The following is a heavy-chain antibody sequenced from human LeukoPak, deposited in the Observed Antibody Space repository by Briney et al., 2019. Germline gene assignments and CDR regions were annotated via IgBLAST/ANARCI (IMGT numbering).Heavy chain of an antibody. V-gene: IGHV1-2*02. D-gene: IGHD6-13*01. J-gene: IGHJ4*02. CDR3: ARDRARRQQLVTLGY. Sequence: ASVKVSCKASGYTFTGYYMHWVRQAPGQGLEWMGWINPNSGGTNYAQKFQGRVTMTRDTSIGTAYMELSRLRSDDTAVYYCARDRARRQQLVTLGYWGQGTLVTVSS. CDR1: GYTFTGYY. CDR2: INPNSGGT.